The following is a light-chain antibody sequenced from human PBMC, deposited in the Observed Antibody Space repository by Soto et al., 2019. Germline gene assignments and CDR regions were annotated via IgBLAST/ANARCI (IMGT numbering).Light chain of an antibody. CDR1: QSLLHTNGYNC. CDR3: MQALQTPT. CDR2: LGS. J-gene: IGKJ1*01. V-gene: IGKV2-28*01. Sequence: DIVMTLSPLSLPVTPGEPASISCRSSQSLLHTNGYNCLDWYLQKPGQSPQLLIYLGSNRASGVPDRFSGSGSGTDFTLKISRVEAEDVGVYYCMQALQTPTFGQGTKVEIK.